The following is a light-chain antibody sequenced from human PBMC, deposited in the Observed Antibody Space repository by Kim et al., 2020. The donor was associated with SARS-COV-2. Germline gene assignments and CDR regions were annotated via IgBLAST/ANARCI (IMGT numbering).Light chain of an antibody. CDR1: SSDVGSYNF. Sequence: QSALTQPRSVSGSPGQTVTISCIGTSSDVGSYNFVSWYQQYPGKAPKLMIYDVTKRPSGVPDRFSGSKSGNTASLTISGLQSEDEADYFCCSYAGGFTFRVFGGGTQLTVL. CDR3: CSYAGGFTFRV. CDR2: DVT. J-gene: IGLJ3*02. V-gene: IGLV2-11*01.